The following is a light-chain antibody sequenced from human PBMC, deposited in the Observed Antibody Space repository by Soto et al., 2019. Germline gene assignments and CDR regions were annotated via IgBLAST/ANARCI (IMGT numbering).Light chain of an antibody. V-gene: IGKV3-20*01. Sequence: EIVLTQSPGTLSLSPGEAATLSCRASQSVSGSYLAWYQQKPGQAPRLLSYGASSRAAGIPDRFSGSGSGTDFTLTISRLEPEDFAVYYCQQYGSSFPGFTFGPGTKVDIK. CDR2: GAS. CDR3: QQYGSSFPGFT. CDR1: QSVSGSY. J-gene: IGKJ3*01.